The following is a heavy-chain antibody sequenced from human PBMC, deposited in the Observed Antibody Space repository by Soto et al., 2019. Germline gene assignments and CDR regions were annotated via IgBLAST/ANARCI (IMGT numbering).Heavy chain of an antibody. J-gene: IGHJ4*02. V-gene: IGHV4-34*01. CDR1: GGSFSGYY. D-gene: IGHD1-7*01. CDR3: ARVGTGTKSL. CDR2: INHSGST. Sequence: SETLSLTCVVYGGSFSGYYWSWIRQPPGKGLEWIGEINHSGSTNYNPSLKSRVTISVDTSKNQFSLKLSSVTAAETAVYYCARVGTGTKSLWGKGTLVTVSP.